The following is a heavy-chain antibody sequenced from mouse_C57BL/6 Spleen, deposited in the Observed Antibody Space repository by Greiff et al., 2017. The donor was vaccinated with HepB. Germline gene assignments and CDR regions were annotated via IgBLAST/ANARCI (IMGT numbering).Heavy chain of an antibody. CDR3: ARWGNLDGYYGAWFAY. D-gene: IGHD2-3*01. CDR1: GYTFTSYW. Sequence: QVHVKQSGAELAKPGASVKLSCKASGYTFTSYWMHWVKQRPGQGLEWIGYINPSSGYTKYNQKFKDKATLTADKSSSTAYMQLSSLTYEDSAVYYCARWGNLDGYYGAWFAYWGQGTLVTVSA. J-gene: IGHJ3*01. V-gene: IGHV1-7*01. CDR2: INPSSGYT.